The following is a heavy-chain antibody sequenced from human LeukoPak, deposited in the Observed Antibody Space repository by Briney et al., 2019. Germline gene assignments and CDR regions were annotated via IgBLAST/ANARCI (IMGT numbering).Heavy chain of an antibody. CDR2: INPYSGDT. CDR1: GYTVSGYY. V-gene: IGHV1-2*02. D-gene: IGHD2-2*01. CDR3: ARGWEMFTTSWIFDY. J-gene: IGHJ4*02. Sequence: ASVKVSCKASGYTVSGYYVHWVRQAPGQGLEWLGWINPYSGDTKYAQKFQGRVIMTRDTSISTAYMDLSRLRSDDRAVYFCARGWEMFTTSWIFDYWGEGTLVTVSS.